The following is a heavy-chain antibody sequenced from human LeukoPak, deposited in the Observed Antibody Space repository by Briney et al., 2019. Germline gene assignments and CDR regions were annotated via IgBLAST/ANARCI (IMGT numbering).Heavy chain of an antibody. V-gene: IGHV3-23*01. CDR3: ARGDFVNMYYFDY. D-gene: IGHD3-10*02. J-gene: IGHJ4*02. CDR1: GFTFSSYA. CDR2: SSGSGGST. Sequence: GGSLRLSCASSGFTFSSYAMSWVRQAPGKGVEWGSASSGSGGSTYYADSVKGRVTISRDNSKNTLYLQMNSLRAEAAAVYYCARGDFVNMYYFDYWGQGTLVTVSS.